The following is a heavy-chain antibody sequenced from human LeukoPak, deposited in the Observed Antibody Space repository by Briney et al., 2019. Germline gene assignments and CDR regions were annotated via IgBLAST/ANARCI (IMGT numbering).Heavy chain of an antibody. D-gene: IGHD3-3*01. CDR2: IGTAGDT. CDR3: ARLMHWRAMYYDFWSGYSARDY. Sequence: GGSLRLSCAASGFTFSSYDMHWVRQATGKGLEWVSAIGTAGDTYYPGSVKGRFTISRENAKNSLYLQMNSLRAGDTAVYYCARLMHWRAMYYDFWSGYSARDYWGQGTLVTVSS. CDR1: GFTFSSYD. J-gene: IGHJ4*02. V-gene: IGHV3-13*01.